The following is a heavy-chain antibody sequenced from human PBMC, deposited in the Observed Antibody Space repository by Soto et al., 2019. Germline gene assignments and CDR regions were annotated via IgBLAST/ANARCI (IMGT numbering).Heavy chain of an antibody. Sequence: WGSLRLSCAASGFTFISYGMHWVRQAPGKGLEWVSVIWYDGSNKYFADSVKGRFTISRDNSRNTLYLQMNSLRAGDTAVYYCARGDYYDSSGYYFRGKGAFDIWGQGTMVTVSS. CDR1: GFTFISYG. V-gene: IGHV3-33*01. CDR3: ARGDYYDSSGYYFRGKGAFDI. CDR2: IWYDGSNK. J-gene: IGHJ3*02. D-gene: IGHD3-22*01.